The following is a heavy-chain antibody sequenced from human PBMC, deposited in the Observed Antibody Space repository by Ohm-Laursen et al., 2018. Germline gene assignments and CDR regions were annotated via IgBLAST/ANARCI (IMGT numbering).Heavy chain of an antibody. CDR1: GFTFSDYY. J-gene: IGHJ1*01. D-gene: IGHD6-13*01. V-gene: IGHV3-11*01. Sequence: SLRLSCAASGFTFSDYYMSWIRQAPGKGLEWVSYISSSGSTIYYADSVKGRFTISRDNAKNSLYLQMNSLRAEDTAVYYCARDEQLGLDEYFQHWGQGTLVTVSS. CDR3: ARDEQLGLDEYFQH. CDR2: ISSSGSTI.